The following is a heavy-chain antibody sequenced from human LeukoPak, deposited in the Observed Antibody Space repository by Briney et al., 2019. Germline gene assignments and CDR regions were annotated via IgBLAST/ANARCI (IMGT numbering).Heavy chain of an antibody. CDR1: GFTFSSYS. Sequence: GGSLRLSCAASGFTFSSYSMNWVRQAPGKGLEWVSSISSSSYIYYADSVKGRFTISRDNAKNSLYLQMNSLRAEDTAVYYCARGYCSSTSCYESPPSAFDIWGQGTMVTVSS. V-gene: IGHV3-21*01. CDR2: ISSSSYI. D-gene: IGHD2-2*01. CDR3: ARGYCSSTSCYESPPSAFDI. J-gene: IGHJ3*02.